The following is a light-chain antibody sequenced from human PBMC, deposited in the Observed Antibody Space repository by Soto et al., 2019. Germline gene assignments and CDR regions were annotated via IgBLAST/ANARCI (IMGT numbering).Light chain of an antibody. CDR1: QNINKY. CDR2: VTF. CDR3: QQSYSFPQT. J-gene: IGKJ1*01. V-gene: IGKV1-39*01. Sequence: DIQMTQSPSSLSASVGDRVTITCRASQNINKYLNWYQQKPGKAPKLLIYVTFTLQSGVSSRFTGGGSGTEFTLTIDSLQPEDFATYYCQQSYSFPQTFGQGTRVEVK.